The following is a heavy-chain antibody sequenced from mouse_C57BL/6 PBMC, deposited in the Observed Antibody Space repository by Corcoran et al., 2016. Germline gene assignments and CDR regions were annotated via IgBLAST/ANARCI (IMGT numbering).Heavy chain of an antibody. Sequence: EVQLQQSGPELVKPGASVKIPCKASGYTFTDYNMDWVKQSHGKSLEWIGDINPNNGGTIYNQKFKGKATLTVDKSSSTAYMELRSLTSEDTAVYYCARSRWWLLPWYFDVWGTGTMVTVSS. J-gene: IGHJ1*03. CDR2: INPNNGGT. CDR1: GYTFTDYN. CDR3: ARSRWWLLPWYFDV. D-gene: IGHD2-3*01. V-gene: IGHV1-18*01.